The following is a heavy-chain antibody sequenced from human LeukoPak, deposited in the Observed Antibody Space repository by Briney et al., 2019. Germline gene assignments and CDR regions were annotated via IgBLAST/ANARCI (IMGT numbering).Heavy chain of an antibody. CDR3: AKCSGGVNCYGFNLDL. CDR2: ISYDGSNK. J-gene: IGHJ5*02. CDR1: GFTFSSYG. V-gene: IGHV3-30*18. Sequence: SGGSLRLSCAASGFTFSSYGMDWVSQAPGKGLEWVAVISYDGSNKYYADSVKGRFTISAPNPKNTLYLQMNSLRPEDTAVYYCAKCSGGVNCYGFNLDLSGQGTLVTVSS. D-gene: IGHD2-15*01.